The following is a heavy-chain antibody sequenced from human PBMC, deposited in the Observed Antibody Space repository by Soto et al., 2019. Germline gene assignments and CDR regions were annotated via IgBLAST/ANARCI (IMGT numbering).Heavy chain of an antibody. Sequence: SETLSLTCKVSSGSVSNYYWSWIRQPAGKGLEWIGRIYTGGSTNYDPSLKSRVTMSVDTSKNQFSLRLTSVTAADTAVYYCARXSVGPPGGGSWTMPFDSWGRGTLVTVSS. CDR3: ARXSVGPPGGGSWTMPFDS. J-gene: IGHJ4*02. V-gene: IGHV4-4*07. CDR1: SGSVSNYY. D-gene: IGHD2-15*01. CDR2: IYTGGST.